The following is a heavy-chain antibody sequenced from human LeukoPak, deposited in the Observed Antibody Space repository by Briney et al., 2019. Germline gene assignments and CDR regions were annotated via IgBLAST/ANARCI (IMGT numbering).Heavy chain of an antibody. J-gene: IGHJ5*02. D-gene: IGHD3-3*01. CDR1: GFTFSSYE. Sequence: GGSLRLSCAASGFTFSSYEMRWVRQAPGKGLEWISHISSSGTTIYYADPVKGRFTISRDNAKNSLYLQMSNLRADDTAVYYCARGSISWFDPWGQGTLVTVSS. CDR3: ARGSISWFDP. CDR2: ISSSGTTI. V-gene: IGHV3-48*03.